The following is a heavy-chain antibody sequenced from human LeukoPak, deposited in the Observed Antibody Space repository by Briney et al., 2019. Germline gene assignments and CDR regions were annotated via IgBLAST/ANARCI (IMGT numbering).Heavy chain of an antibody. V-gene: IGHV4-38-2*01. CDR3: ARHAGDCDGSTCLNWFDP. CDR1: GYFISRGYY. D-gene: IGHD2/OR15-2a*01. J-gene: IGHJ5*02. Sequence: PSETLSLTCGVSGYFISRGYYWGWVRQPPGKGLEWIGSIYDTGTTYYNPSLKMRVIIPSDTSKNQFSLKLNSVTAADTAVYYCARHAGDCDGSTCLNWFDPWGQGLPVTVSS. CDR2: IYDTGTT.